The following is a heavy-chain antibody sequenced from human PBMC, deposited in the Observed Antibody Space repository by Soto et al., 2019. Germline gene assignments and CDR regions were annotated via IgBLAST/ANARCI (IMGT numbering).Heavy chain of an antibody. CDR1: GFTFSSYA. CDR3: ARDIVVVVAAHPPDYYFGMDV. J-gene: IGHJ6*02. V-gene: IGHV3-30-3*01. Sequence: GGSLRLSCAASGFTFSSYAMHWVRQAPGKGLEWVAVISYDGSNKYYADSVKGRFTISRDNSKNTLYLQMNSLRAEDKAVYYCARDIVVVVAAHPPDYYFGMDVWGQGTTVTVSS. CDR2: ISYDGSNK. D-gene: IGHD2-15*01.